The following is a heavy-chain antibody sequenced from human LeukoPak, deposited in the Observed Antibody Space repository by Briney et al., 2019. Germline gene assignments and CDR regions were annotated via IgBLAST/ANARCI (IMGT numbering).Heavy chain of an antibody. V-gene: IGHV4-30-2*01. CDR3: ARGKGVAAAGISWFDP. CDR1: GGSISSGAYY. Sequence: SETLSLTCTVSGGSISSGAYYWSWIRQPPGKGLEWIGYIYHSGSTYYNPSLKSRVTISVDKSKSQFSLKLSSVTAADTAVYYCARGKGVAAAGISWFDPWGQGTLVTVSS. D-gene: IGHD6-13*01. CDR2: IYHSGST. J-gene: IGHJ5*02.